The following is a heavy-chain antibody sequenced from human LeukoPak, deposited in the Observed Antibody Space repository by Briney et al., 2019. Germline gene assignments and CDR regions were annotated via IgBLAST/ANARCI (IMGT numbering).Heavy chain of an antibody. CDR3: ARDGHPFDL. J-gene: IGHJ4*02. V-gene: IGHV3-7*01. Sequence: GGSLRLSCAASGFTVSSNYMSWVRQAPGKGLEWVANIKQDGSEKYHVDSVKGRFTISRDNAKNSLYLQMNSLRADDTAVYFCARDGHPFDLWGQGTLVTVSS. CDR2: IKQDGSEK. CDR1: GFTVSSNY.